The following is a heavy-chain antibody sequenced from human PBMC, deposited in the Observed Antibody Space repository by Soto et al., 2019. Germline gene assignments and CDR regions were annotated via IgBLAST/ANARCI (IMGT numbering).Heavy chain of an antibody. D-gene: IGHD4-4*01. J-gene: IGHJ4*02. V-gene: IGHV1-69*04. CDR1: GGTFSSYT. Sequence: SVKVSCKASGGTFSSYTISWVRQSPGQGLEWMGRIIPILGIANYAQKFQGRVTITADKSTSTAYMELSSLRSEDTAVYYCARDPGATIYDYSNYVDYWGQGTLVTVSS. CDR2: IIPILGIA. CDR3: ARDPGATIYDYSNYVDY.